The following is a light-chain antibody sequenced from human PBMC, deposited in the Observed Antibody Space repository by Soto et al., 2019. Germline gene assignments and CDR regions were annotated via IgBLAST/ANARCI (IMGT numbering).Light chain of an antibody. CDR1: QGISTS. CDR2: AAS. CDR3: QQLNSFPSFT. J-gene: IGKJ3*01. Sequence: DIPLTQSPSFLSASVGDRVTITCRASQGISTSLAWYQQKPGKAPKLLIFAASSLQNEVPSRFSGSGSGTEFTLTISSLQPEDFATYYCQQLNSFPSFTFGPGTKVDIK. V-gene: IGKV1-9*01.